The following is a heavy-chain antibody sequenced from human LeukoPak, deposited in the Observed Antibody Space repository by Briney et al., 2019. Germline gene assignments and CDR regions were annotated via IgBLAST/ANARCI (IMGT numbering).Heavy chain of an antibody. CDR1: GFTFSSYA. J-gene: IGHJ4*02. CDR3: ASSGYLDY. V-gene: IGHV3-30-3*01. CDR2: ISYDGSNK. Sequence: GGSLRISCAASGFTFSSYAMHWVRQAPGKGLEWVAVISYDGSNKYYADSVKGRFTISRDNSKNTLYLQMNSLRAEDTAVYYCASSGYLDYWGQGTLVTVSS. D-gene: IGHD3-22*01.